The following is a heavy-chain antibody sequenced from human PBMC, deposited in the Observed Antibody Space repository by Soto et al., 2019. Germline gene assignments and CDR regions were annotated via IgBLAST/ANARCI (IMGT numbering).Heavy chain of an antibody. D-gene: IGHD3-22*01. CDR2: INPSGGST. V-gene: IGHV1-46*03. Sequence: QVQLVQSGAEVKKPGASVKVSCKASGYTFTSYYMHWVRQAPGQGLEWMGIINPSGGSTSYAQKFQGRVTMTRETSTRTVYMELSSLRSEDTDVYYCVRRWPNYYDSSGARPNWYFDLWGHGTLVTVSS. J-gene: IGHJ2*01. CDR3: VRRWPNYYDSSGARPNWYFDL. CDR1: GYTFTSYY.